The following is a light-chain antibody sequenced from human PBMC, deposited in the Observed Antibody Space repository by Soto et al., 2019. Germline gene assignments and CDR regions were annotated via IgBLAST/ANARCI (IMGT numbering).Light chain of an antibody. V-gene: IGKV1-5*01. CDR2: DAS. CDR1: QSIGNW. J-gene: IGKJ4*01. Sequence: EIQMTQSPSSLSASVGDRVTITCRASQSIGNWLAWYQQNPGKAPKLLIYDASSLESGVSSRFSGSGSGTEFALTISSLQADDFATYYCQQYNSYPPNFGGGTKVDIK. CDR3: QQYNSYPPN.